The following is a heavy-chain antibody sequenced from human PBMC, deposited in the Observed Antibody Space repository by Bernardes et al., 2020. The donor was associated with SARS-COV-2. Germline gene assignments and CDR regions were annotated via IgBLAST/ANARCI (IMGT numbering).Heavy chain of an antibody. CDR2: IYYSGST. CDR1: GGTISSHH. Sequence: SETLSLTCTDSGGTISSHHRSWIRQLPGKGLEWICSIYYSGSTTYNPTLKSQVTLSVDTSKSQFSLKLSSVTAADTAVYYCATESRSISSELYFDLWGHGTLVTVSS. CDR3: ATESRSISSELYFDL. V-gene: IGHV4-59*11. J-gene: IGHJ2*01. D-gene: IGHD6-6*01.